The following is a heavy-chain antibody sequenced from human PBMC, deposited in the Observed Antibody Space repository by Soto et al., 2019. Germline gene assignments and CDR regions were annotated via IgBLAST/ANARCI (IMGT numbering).Heavy chain of an antibody. CDR3: TTHEEGAPWAGGFDS. D-gene: IGHD1-26*01. J-gene: IGHJ5*01. V-gene: IGHV3-23*01. Sequence: GVSLRLSCAASGFRFRTRAMSWVRQAPGKGLEWVASIRPGGDSTYYADSVKGRFAVSRDNSNVTLYLQMDSLRVEDTAIYYCTTHEEGAPWAGGFDSWGQGTLVTVSS. CDR1: GFRFRTRA. CDR2: IRPGGDST.